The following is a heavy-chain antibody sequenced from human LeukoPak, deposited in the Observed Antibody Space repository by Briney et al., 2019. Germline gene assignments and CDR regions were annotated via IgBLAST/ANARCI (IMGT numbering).Heavy chain of an antibody. CDR2: IRYDGSNK. J-gene: IGHJ4*02. D-gene: IGHD3-22*01. CDR3: AKAPRDYYYDSSGYRD. CDR1: GFTFSSYG. Sequence: GGSLRLSCAASGFTFSSYGIHWVRQAPGKGLEWVAFIRYDGSNKYYADSVKGRFTISRDNSKNTLYLQMNSLRAEDTAVYYCAKAPRDYYYDSSGYRDWGQGTLVTVSS. V-gene: IGHV3-30*02.